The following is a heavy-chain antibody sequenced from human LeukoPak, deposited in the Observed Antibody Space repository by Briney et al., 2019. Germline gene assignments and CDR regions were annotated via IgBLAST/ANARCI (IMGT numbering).Heavy chain of an antibody. V-gene: IGHV1-2*02. CDR3: AREPDTAMGPYFDY. Sequence: GASVKVPCKASGYTFTSYGISWVRQAPGQGLEWMGWINPNSGGTNYAQKFQGRVTMTRDTSISTAYMELSRLRSDDTAVYYCAREPDTAMGPYFDYWGQGTLVTVSS. J-gene: IGHJ4*02. D-gene: IGHD5-18*01. CDR2: INPNSGGT. CDR1: GYTFTSYG.